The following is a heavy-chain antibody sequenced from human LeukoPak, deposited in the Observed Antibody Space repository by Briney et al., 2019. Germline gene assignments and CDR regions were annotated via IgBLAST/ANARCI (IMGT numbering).Heavy chain of an antibody. CDR1: GGTFSSYA. Sequence: SVKVSCKASGGTFSSYAISWVRQDPGQGLEWIGGIIPIFGTANYAQKFQGRVTITTDESTSTAYMELSRLRSHDPAVYSCARGRWFDPWGQGTLVTVSS. V-gene: IGHV1-69*05. CDR3: ARGRWFDP. J-gene: IGHJ5*02. CDR2: IIPIFGTA.